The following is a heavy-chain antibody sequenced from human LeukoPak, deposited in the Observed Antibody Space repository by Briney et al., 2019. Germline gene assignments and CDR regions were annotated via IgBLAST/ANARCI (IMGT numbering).Heavy chain of an antibody. Sequence: KPSGTLSLTCAVYGGSFSGYYWSWIRQPPGKGLEWIGEINHSGSTNYNSSLKSRVTILVDTSKNQFSLKVSSVTAADTAVYYCARVGYSYGAPDYWGQGTLVTVSS. CDR3: ARVGYSYGAPDY. J-gene: IGHJ4*02. CDR1: GGSFSGYY. D-gene: IGHD5-18*01. V-gene: IGHV4-34*01. CDR2: INHSGST.